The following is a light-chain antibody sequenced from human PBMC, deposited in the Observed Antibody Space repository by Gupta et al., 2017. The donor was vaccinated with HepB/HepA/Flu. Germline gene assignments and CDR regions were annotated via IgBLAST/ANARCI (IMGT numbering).Light chain of an antibody. CDR1: SSNIGNNA. J-gene: IGLJ2*01. CDR2: FDD. Sequence: SVLTQPPSVSEAPRQRVTISCSGSSSNIGNNAVNWYQQLPGKAPQLLIYFDDRRPSGVADRFSASKSGTSASLAISGLQAEDEAYYYCAAWDDSLSGLVFGGGTKLSVL. V-gene: IGLV1-36*01. CDR3: AAWDDSLSGLV.